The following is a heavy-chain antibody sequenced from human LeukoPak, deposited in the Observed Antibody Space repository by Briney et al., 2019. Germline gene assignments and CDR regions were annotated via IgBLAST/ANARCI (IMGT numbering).Heavy chain of an antibody. CDR3: AAAPILRGEGGEHYKDGMDV. D-gene: IGHD2-2*02. CDR2: IHHNGTR. CDR1: VGSINSGNW. J-gene: IGHJ6*02. V-gene: IGHV4/OR15-8*01. Sequence: SGTLSLTCGVSVGSINSGNWWTWVRQSPGKGLEWIGEIHHNGTRNYNPSLKSRVTISADTFENHFSLIVTSLTAADTAVYYCAAAPILRGEGGEHYKDGMDVWGQGTTVIVSS.